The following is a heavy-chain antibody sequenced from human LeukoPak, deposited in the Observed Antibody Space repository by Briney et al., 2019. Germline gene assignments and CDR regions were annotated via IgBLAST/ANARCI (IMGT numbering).Heavy chain of an antibody. CDR2: ISSNGGST. V-gene: IGHV3-64*01. CDR1: GFTFSSYA. Sequence: GGSLRLSCAASGFTFSSYAMHWVRQAPGKGLEYVSAISSNGGSTYYANSVKGRSTISRDNSKNTLYLQMGSLRAEDMAVYYCARGDGWYCSGGSCYSPYYFDYWGQGTLVTVSS. J-gene: IGHJ4*02. D-gene: IGHD2-15*01. CDR3: ARGDGWYCSGGSCYSPYYFDY.